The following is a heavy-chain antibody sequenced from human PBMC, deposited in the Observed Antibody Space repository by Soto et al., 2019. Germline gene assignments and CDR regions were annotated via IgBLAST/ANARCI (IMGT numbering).Heavy chain of an antibody. CDR1: GFTFSSYA. CDR2: RGGGGGST. D-gene: IGHD6-13*01. J-gene: IGHJ6*02. CDR3: ANPRYIATAVVEV. Sequence: GGSLRLSCAASGFTFSSYAMSWVRQAPGKGLEWGSARGGGGGSTYYAYSVKCRFTISRANSKITLYLQMNSLSAEDTAVYYCANPRYIATAVVEVWGQGTTVTVS. V-gene: IGHV3-23*01.